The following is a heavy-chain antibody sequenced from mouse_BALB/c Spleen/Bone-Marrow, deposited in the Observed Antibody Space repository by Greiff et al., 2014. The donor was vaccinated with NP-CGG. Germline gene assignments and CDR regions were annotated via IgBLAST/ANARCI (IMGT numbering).Heavy chain of an antibody. Sequence: DVKLQESGGGLVQPGGSRKLSCAASGFTFNRLGKKWVRQAPEKGLEWVAYISSGSSTIYYADTVKGRFTISRDNPKNTLFLQMTSLRSEDTAMYYCARRGLLSYWYFDVWGAGTTVTVSS. V-gene: IGHV5-17*02. J-gene: IGHJ1*01. CDR1: GFTFNRLG. D-gene: IGHD3-1*01. CDR2: ISSGSSTI. CDR3: ARRGLLSYWYFDV.